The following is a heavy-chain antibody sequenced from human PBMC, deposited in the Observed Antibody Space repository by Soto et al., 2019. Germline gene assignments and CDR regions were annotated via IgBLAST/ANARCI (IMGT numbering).Heavy chain of an antibody. CDR1: GFTVSGNY. J-gene: IGHJ4*02. CDR3: ARGLYFYDNSGYLPFDY. V-gene: IGHV3-53*01. Sequence: EVQLVESGGGLIQPGGSLRLSCAASGFTVSGNYMSWVRQAPGKGLEWVSLIYSGGSTYYADSVKGRFTISRDNSKNTXYLQMNSLRAEDTAVYYCARGLYFYDNSGYLPFDYWGQGNLVTVSS. CDR2: IYSGGST. D-gene: IGHD3-22*01.